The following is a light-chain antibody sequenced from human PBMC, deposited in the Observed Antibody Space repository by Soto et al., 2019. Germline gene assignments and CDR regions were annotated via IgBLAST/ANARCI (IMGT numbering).Light chain of an antibody. V-gene: IGKV3-20*01. CDR2: DAS. CDR3: QQYDRSPYT. J-gene: IGKJ2*01. CDR1: QSVRSSY. Sequence: EIVLTQSPGTLSLSPGERATLSCRASQSVRSSYLAWYQQKPGQAPRLLIYDASSRATGIPDRFSGSGSGTDFTLIISRMESADFAVFYCQQYDRSPYTFGQGTKLDIK.